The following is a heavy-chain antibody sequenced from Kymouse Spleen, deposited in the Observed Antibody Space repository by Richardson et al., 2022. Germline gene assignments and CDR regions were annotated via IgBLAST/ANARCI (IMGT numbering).Heavy chain of an antibody. CDR1: GGSISSSSYY. D-gene: IGHD5-12*01. J-gene: IGHJ4*02. Sequence: QLQLQESGPGLVKPSETLSLTCTVSGGSISSSSYYWGWIRQPPGKGLEWIGSIYYSGSTYYNPSLKSRVTISVDTSKNQFSLKLSSVTAADTAVYYCARHRYSGYDDYWGQGTLVTVSS. CDR2: IYYSGST. V-gene: IGHV4-39*01. CDR3: ARHRYSGYDDY.